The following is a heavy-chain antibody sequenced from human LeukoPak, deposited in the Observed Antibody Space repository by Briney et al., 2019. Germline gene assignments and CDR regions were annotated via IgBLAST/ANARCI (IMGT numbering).Heavy chain of an antibody. Sequence: GGSLRLSCAASGFTFSTFAMIWVRQPPGKGLEWVSSIFPSGGEIHYADSVRGRFTISRDTSKSALSLQMNSLRAEDTALDHCARVYMVRGVIKDYYYYMDVWGKGTTVTVSS. J-gene: IGHJ6*03. CDR2: IFPSGGEI. CDR1: GFTFSTFA. CDR3: ARVYMVRGVIKDYYYYMDV. V-gene: IGHV3-23*01. D-gene: IGHD3-10*01.